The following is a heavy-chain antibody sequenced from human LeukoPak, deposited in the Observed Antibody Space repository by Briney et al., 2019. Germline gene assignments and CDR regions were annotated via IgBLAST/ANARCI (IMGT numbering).Heavy chain of an antibody. V-gene: IGHV4-59*01. CDR3: ARTSSGWSQPYYFDY. CDR1: GGSISSYY. Sequence: SETLSLTCTVSGGSISSYYWSWIRQPPGKGLEWIGYIYYSGSTNYNPSLKSRVTISVDTSKSQFSLKLSSVTAADTAVYYCARTSSGWSQPYYFDYWGQGTLVTVSS. J-gene: IGHJ4*02. D-gene: IGHD6-19*01. CDR2: IYYSGST.